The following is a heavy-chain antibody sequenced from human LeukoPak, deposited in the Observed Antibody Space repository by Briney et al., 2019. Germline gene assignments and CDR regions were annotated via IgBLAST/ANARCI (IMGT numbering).Heavy chain of an antibody. CDR3: AKDSSGWPRADWFDP. V-gene: IGHV3-30*07. Sequence: GSLRLSCAASGFTFSSYAMHWVRQAPGKGLEWVATMSYGGSNKYYADSVKGRFTISRDNSKNTLYLQMNSLRAEDTAVYYCAKDSSGWPRADWFDPWGQGTLVTVSS. D-gene: IGHD6-19*01. CDR1: GFTFSSYA. J-gene: IGHJ5*02. CDR2: MSYGGSNK.